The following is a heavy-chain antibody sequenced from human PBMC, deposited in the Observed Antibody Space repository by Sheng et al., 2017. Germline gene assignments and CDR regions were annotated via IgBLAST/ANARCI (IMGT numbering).Heavy chain of an antibody. J-gene: IGHJ3*02. CDR3: ARRAVTTSDDAFDI. CDR1: GFTFSDYY. V-gene: IGHV3-11*05. Sequence: QVQLVESGGGLVKPGGSLRLSCAASGFTFSDYYMSWIRQAPGKGLEWVSSISSSSSYTNYADSVKGRFTISRDNAKNSLYLQMNSLRAEDTAVYYCARRAVTTSDDAFDIWGQGTMVTVSS. D-gene: IGHD4-17*01. CDR2: ISSSSSYT.